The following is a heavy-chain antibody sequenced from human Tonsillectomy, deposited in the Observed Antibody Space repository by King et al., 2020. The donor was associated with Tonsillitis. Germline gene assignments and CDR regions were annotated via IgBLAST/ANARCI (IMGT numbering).Heavy chain of an antibody. D-gene: IGHD3-22*01. V-gene: IGHV4-31*03. CDR2: IYYSGST. CDR1: GGSISSGGYY. Sequence: VQLQESGPGLVKPSQTLSLTCTVSGGSISSGGYYWSWIRQHPGKGLEWIGYIYYSGSTYYNPSRKSRVTISVDTSNNQFSLKLCSVTAADTAVYYCARDSSGYYRFDYWGQGTLVTVSS. CDR3: ARDSSGYYRFDY. J-gene: IGHJ4*02.